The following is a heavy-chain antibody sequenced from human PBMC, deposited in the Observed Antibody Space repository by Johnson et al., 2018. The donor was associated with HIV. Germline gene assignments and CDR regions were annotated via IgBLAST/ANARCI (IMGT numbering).Heavy chain of an antibody. CDR2: IYSGGTT. D-gene: IGHD1-26*01. V-gene: IGHV3-53*01. Sequence: VTLVESGGGLIQPGGSLRLSCAASGFTVSSNYMSWVRQAPGKGLEWVSVIYSGGTTYYADAVKGRFTISRDNSKNTLYLQMSSLRAEDTAVYYCARESASSGRYSGAFDFWGQGTMVTVSS. CDR1: GFTVSSNY. CDR3: ARESASSGRYSGAFDF. J-gene: IGHJ3*01.